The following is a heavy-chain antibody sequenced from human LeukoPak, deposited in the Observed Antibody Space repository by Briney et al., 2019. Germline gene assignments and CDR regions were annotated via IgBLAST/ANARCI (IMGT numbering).Heavy chain of an antibody. J-gene: IGHJ4*02. CDR2: LNPNNGDT. V-gene: IGHV1-8*01. Sequence: ASVKVSCKASGYTFASYNINWVRQATGQGLEWMGWLNPNNGDTGYAQKFQGRVTITRDTSASTAYMELSSLRSEDTAVYYCARGRCVGSTNCYYFDYWGQGTLVTVSS. D-gene: IGHD2-2*01. CDR3: ARGRCVGSTNCYYFDY. CDR1: GYTFASYN.